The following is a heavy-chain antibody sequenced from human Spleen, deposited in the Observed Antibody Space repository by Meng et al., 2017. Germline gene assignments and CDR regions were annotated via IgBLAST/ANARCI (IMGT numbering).Heavy chain of an antibody. J-gene: IGHJ3*02. CDR3: ARGRTLMVYAPQTDAFDI. CDR2: INADNGNT. V-gene: IGHV1-3*01. CDR1: GYTFTTHA. D-gene: IGHD2-8*01. Sequence: ASVKVSCKASGYTFTTHAMHWVRQAPGQRLEWMGWINADNGNTKYSQNFQGRVTITTDTSASTAYMELSSLRSEDTAVYYCARGRTLMVYAPQTDAFDIWGQGIMVTVSS.